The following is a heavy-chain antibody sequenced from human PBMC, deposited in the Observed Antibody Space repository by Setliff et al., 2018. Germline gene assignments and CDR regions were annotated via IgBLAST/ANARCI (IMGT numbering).Heavy chain of an antibody. CDR3: ARDPRDGSSSPMADN. D-gene: IGHD3-10*01. CDR1: GFTFSNYW. V-gene: IGHV3-74*01. Sequence: PGGSLRLSCAASGFTFSNYWMHWVRQAPGKGLVWVSRIDSDGSVTNYADSVRGRFIISRDNAKNTLYLQMDSLRVEDTAVYFCARDPRDGSSSPMADNWGQGTLVTVSS. CDR2: IDSDGSVT. J-gene: IGHJ4*02.